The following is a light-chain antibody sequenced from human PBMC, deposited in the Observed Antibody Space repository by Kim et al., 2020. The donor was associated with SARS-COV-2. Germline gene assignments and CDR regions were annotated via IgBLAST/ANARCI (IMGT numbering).Light chain of an antibody. J-gene: IGLJ1*01. CDR1: SRGRFS. Sequence: LGETVRITCQGASRGRFSASWYQQKPGQAPVLVMFGKNNRPSGIPDRFSGSSSGTTSSLTITATQAEDEADYYCYSRDRSAYHYVFGRGTKVTVL. CDR2: GKN. CDR3: YSRDRSAYHYV. V-gene: IGLV3-19*01.